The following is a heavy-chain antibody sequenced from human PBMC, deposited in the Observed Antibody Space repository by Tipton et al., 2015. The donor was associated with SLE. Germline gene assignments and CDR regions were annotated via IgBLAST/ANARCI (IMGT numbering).Heavy chain of an antibody. D-gene: IGHD5/OR15-5a*01. CDR1: GGSFSGYY. CDR2: IYYSGST. Sequence: TLSLTCAVYGGSFSGYYWSWIRQPPGKGLEWIEYIYYSGSTNYNPSLKSRVTISVDTSKNQFSLKLSSVTAADTAVYYCARGPLLDLWGRGTLVTVSS. CDR3: ARGPLLDL. V-gene: IGHV4-59*01. J-gene: IGHJ2*01.